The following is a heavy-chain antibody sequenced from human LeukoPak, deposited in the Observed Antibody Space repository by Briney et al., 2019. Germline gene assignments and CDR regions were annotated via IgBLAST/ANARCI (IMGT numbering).Heavy chain of an antibody. Sequence: ASVKVSCKASGGTFSSYTISWVRQAPGQGLEWMGRIIPILGIANYAQKFQGRVTITADKSTSTAYMELSSLRSEDTAVNYCARQYYYDSSGPWYFDYWGQGTLVTVSS. V-gene: IGHV1-69*02. CDR2: IIPILGIA. CDR1: GGTFSSYT. J-gene: IGHJ4*02. D-gene: IGHD3-22*01. CDR3: ARQYYYDSSGPWYFDY.